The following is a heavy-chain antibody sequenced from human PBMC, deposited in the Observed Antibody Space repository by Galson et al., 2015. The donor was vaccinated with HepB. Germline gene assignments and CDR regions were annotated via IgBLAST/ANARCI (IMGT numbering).Heavy chain of an antibody. J-gene: IGHJ4*02. D-gene: IGHD6-19*01. V-gene: IGHV4-34*01. CDR1: GGAFSGYY. CDR2: INHSGST. Sequence: ETLSLTCAVYGGAFSGYYWSWVRQPPGQGLEGLGEINHSGSTNYNPSLKSRVTISVDTSKNQFSLKLSSVTAADTAVYDCASFLGVAVAGTLVADYWGQGTLVPVSS. CDR3: ASFLGVAVAGTLVADY.